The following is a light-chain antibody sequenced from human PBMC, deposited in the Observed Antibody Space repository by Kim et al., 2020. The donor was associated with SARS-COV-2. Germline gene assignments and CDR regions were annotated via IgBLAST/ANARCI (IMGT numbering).Light chain of an antibody. J-gene: IGLJ2*01. V-gene: IGLV2-14*03. CDR2: DVH. CDR3: SSYTSSSTPVV. CDR1: SRDIGGYNY. Sequence: QSITISCTGTSRDIGGYNYVSWYQQHPGKAPKLMIYDVHNWPSGVSNRFSGSKSGNTASLTISGLQAEDEADYYCSSYTSSSTPVVFGGGTQLTVL.